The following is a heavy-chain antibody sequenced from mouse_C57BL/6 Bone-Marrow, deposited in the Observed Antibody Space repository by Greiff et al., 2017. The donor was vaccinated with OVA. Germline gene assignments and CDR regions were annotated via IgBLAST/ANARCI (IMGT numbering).Heavy chain of an antibody. V-gene: IGHV6-3*01. CDR2: IRLKSDNYAT. CDR3: TAGKDYAMDY. D-gene: IGHD4-1*01. CDR1: GFTFSNYW. Sequence: EVKLEESGGGLVQPGGSMKLSCVASGFTFSNYWMNWVRQSPEKGLEWVAQIRLKSDNYATHYAESVKGRFTISRDDSKSSVYLQMNNLRAEDTGIYYCTAGKDYAMDYWGQGTSVTVSS. J-gene: IGHJ4*01.